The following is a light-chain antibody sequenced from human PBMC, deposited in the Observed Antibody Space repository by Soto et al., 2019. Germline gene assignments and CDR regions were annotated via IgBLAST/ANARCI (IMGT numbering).Light chain of an antibody. J-gene: IGKJ1*01. CDR3: QQYGSSGT. Sequence: EIVMTQSPATLSLSPGERATLSCRASQSVSSSYLAWYQQKPGQTPRLIIYGASGRADGIPHRFSGSGSGTDFTLTISRLEPEDFAVYYCQQYGSSGTFGQGTKVDIK. CDR1: QSVSSSY. CDR2: GAS. V-gene: IGKV3-20*01.